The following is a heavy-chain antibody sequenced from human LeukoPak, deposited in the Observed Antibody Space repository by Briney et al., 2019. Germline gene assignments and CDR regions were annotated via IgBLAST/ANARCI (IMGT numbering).Heavy chain of an antibody. V-gene: IGHV1-8*01. CDR3: ARGRKKKGSVGDAFDI. CDR1: GYTFTSYD. J-gene: IGHJ3*02. Sequence: ASVKVSCKASGYTFTSYDINWVRQATGQGLEWMGWMNPNSGNTGYAQKFQGRVTMTRNTSISTAYMELSSLRSEDTAVYYCARGRKKKGSVGDAFDIWGQGTMVTVSS. D-gene: IGHD4-23*01. CDR2: MNPNSGNT.